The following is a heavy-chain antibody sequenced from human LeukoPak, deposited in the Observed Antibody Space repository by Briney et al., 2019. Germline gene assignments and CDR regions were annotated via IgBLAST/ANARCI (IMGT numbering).Heavy chain of an antibody. D-gene: IGHD1-1*01. CDR1: GGSFSHYY. Sequence: PSETLSLTCAVYGGSFSHYYWSWIRQPPGKGLEWIGYIYYSGSTNYNPSLKSRVTISVDTSKNQFSLKLSSVTAADTAVYYCARHVWSYYYYGMDVWGQGTTVTVSS. CDR3: ARHVWSYYYYGMDV. J-gene: IGHJ6*02. V-gene: IGHV4-59*08. CDR2: IYYSGST.